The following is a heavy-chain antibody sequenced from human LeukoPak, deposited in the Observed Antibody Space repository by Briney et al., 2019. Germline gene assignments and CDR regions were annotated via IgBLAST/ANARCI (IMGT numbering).Heavy chain of an antibody. V-gene: IGHV3-53*01. CDR3: VREETGFDR. J-gene: IGHJ5*02. Sequence: GGSLRLSCAVSGVSVSNNYMNWVRQAPGKGLGWVAVIYSGGSTYYRDSVKGRFTISRDDSKNTLYLQMNRLRAEDTAIYFCVREETGFDRWGQGTVVTVSS. CDR1: GVSVSNNY. CDR2: IYSGGST.